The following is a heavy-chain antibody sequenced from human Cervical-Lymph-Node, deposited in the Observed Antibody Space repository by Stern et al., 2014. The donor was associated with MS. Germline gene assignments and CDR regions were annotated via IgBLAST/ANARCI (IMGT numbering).Heavy chain of an antibody. CDR2: FHYTGST. Sequence: QVQLQESGPRQVKSSETLSLTCTVSGDSITRGFYYWGWIRQTPGKGLQWIGNFHYTGSTSSNPSLRSRVTISADTSRNHFPRRLSSVTAADTAVYYCARRDGSGSYYFDFWGQGTLVTVSS. CDR1: GDSITRGFYY. CDR3: ARRDGSGSYYFDF. D-gene: IGHD6-19*01. J-gene: IGHJ4*02. V-gene: IGHV4-39*01.